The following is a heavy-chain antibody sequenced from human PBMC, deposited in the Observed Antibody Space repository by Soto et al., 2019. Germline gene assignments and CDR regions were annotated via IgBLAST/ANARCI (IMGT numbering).Heavy chain of an antibody. Sequence: EVQLVESGGGLVQPGRSLRLSCAASGFTFDDYAMHWVRQAPGKGLEWVSGISWNSGSIGYADSVKGRFTISRDNYRNTLYLQMNSLRDEDTAVYYCAKDLVSGDGLWLMDEWGQGTLVTVSP. J-gene: IGHJ4*02. CDR2: ISWNSGSI. CDR3: AKDLVSGDGLWLMDE. CDR1: GFTFDDYA. V-gene: IGHV3-9*01. D-gene: IGHD2-21*02.